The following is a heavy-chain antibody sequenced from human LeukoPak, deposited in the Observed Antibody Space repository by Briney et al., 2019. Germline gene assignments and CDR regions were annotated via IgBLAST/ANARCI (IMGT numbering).Heavy chain of an antibody. CDR2: ISRSGSST. CDR1: GFSFSVFY. D-gene: IGHD6-6*01. Sequence: PGGSLRLSCVASGFSFSVFYMTWIRQAPGKGLEWVSYISRSGSSTYYADSVKGRFTISRDNAENSLHLQMHSLKVEDTAVYFCARPGEYRSSFALNSWGQGTLVTVSS. V-gene: IGHV3-11*04. J-gene: IGHJ4*02. CDR3: ARPGEYRSSFALNS.